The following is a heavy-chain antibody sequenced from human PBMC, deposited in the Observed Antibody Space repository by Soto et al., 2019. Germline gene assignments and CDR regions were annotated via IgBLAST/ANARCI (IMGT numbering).Heavy chain of an antibody. CDR1: GGSISRYY. CDR2: MYNTGST. CDR3: ARDLWGYCGTDCYPLDV. V-gene: IGHV4-59*01. J-gene: IGHJ6*02. D-gene: IGHD2-21*02. Sequence: QVQLQESGPGLVKPSETLSLTCTVSGGSISRYYWSWIRQPPGKGLEWIGYMYNTGSTVYNPPFKSRVTISVDXSXNQXSLKLNSVTAADTAVYYCARDLWGYCGTDCYPLDVWGQGTTVTVSS.